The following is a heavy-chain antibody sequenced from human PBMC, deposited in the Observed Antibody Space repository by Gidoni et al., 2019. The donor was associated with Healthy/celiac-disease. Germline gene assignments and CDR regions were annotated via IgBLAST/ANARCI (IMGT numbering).Heavy chain of an antibody. J-gene: IGHJ4*02. Sequence: EVQLVQSGAEVKKPGESLRISCKGSGYSFTSYWISWVRQMPGKGLEWMGRIDPSDSYTTSSPSFQGHVTISADKSISTAYLQWSSLKASDTAMYYCARRWEQQLGFDYWGQGPLVTVSS. CDR3: ARRWEQQLGFDY. CDR1: GYSFTSYW. CDR2: IDPSDSYT. V-gene: IGHV5-10-1*03. D-gene: IGHD6-13*01.